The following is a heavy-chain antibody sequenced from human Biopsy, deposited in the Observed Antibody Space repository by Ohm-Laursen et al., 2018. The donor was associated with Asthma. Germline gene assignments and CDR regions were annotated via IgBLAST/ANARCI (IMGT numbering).Heavy chain of an antibody. CDR2: ISTSGGSK. J-gene: IGHJ3*01. Sequence: FLRLPRAASGFTFSSYAMSWVRQTPDRGLVWVSGISTSGGSKYYADSVKARFTLSRDNSKTTLSQQMNSLTEGDTAVYYCVKAHGGGDGFDVWGLGTTVTVSS. V-gene: IGHV3-23*01. CDR3: VKAHGGGDGFDV. CDR1: GFTFSSYA.